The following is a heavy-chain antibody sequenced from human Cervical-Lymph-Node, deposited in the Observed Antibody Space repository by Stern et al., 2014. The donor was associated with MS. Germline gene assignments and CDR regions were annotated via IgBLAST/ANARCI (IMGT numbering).Heavy chain of an antibody. CDR1: GFTFDDYA. J-gene: IGHJ4*02. D-gene: IGHD5-18*01. CDR2: ISWNSGGI. Sequence: EVQLVESGGGLVKPGRSLRLSCAAAGFTFDDYALQWVRQAPVKGLEWVSGISWNSGGIGYADSVKGRFTISRDSDKNSLYLQMNSLRAEDTALYYCAKGTGYNYGFIDYWGQGTLVTVSS. V-gene: IGHV3-9*01. CDR3: AKGTGYNYGFIDY.